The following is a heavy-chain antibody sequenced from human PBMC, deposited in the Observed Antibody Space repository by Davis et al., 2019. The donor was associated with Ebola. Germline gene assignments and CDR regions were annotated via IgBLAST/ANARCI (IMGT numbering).Heavy chain of an antibody. CDR1: GFTLTTYA. Sequence: ASVKVSCKASGFTLTTYAIHWVRQAPGQRLEWMGWVHGGNGNTKYSQRFQGRVTITTDTSANTVYLDLTSLRSDDTAVFYCARASFGYNSGWYADYWGPGSLVTVSS. CDR2: VHGGNGNT. D-gene: IGHD6-19*01. CDR3: ARASFGYNSGWYADY. V-gene: IGHV1-3*01. J-gene: IGHJ4*02.